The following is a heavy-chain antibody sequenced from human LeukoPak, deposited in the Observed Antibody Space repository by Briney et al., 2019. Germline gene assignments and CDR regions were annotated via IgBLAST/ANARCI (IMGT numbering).Heavy chain of an antibody. CDR2: IYYSGNT. CDR3: ARCLGWVCDY. D-gene: IGHD6-19*01. Sequence: RASETLSLTCTVSGGSISSSSYYWGWIRQPPGKGLEWIGSIYYSGNTYYNASLKSQVSISIDTSKNQFSLRLTSVTAADTAVYYCARCLGWVCDYWGQGTLVTVSS. CDR1: GGSISSSSYY. J-gene: IGHJ4*02. V-gene: IGHV4-39*01.